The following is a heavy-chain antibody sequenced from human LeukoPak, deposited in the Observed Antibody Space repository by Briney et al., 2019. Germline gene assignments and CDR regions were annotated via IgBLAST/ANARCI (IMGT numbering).Heavy chain of an antibody. J-gene: IGHJ4*02. V-gene: IGHV3-33*01. Sequence: GGSLRLSCAASGFTFRTFGMHWVRQAPGKGLEWVALILNDETSKFYADSVKGRFTISRDNSKNTLFLQMDSLRTEDTAVYYCARGWGDCSSGYCYSDYFDSCGQGTLVTVSS. CDR1: GFTFRTFG. D-gene: IGHD3-22*01. CDR2: ILNDETSK. CDR3: ARGWGDCSSGYCYSDYFDS.